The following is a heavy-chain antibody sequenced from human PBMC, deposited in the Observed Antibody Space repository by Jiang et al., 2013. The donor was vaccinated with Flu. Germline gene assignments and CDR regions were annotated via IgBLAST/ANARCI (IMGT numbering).Heavy chain of an antibody. CDR2: IYPGDSDT. CDR1: FTSYW. Sequence: FTSYWIGWVRQMPGKGLEWMGIIYPGDSDTRYSPSFQGQVTISADKSISTAYLQWSSLKASDTAMYYCARPGELLYGQWYFDYWGQGTLVTVSS. CDR3: ARPGELLYGQWYFDY. V-gene: IGHV5-51*01. J-gene: IGHJ4*02. D-gene: IGHD2-2*02.